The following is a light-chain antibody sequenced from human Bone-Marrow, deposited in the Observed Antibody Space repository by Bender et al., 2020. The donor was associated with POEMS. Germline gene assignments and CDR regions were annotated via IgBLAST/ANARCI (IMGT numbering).Light chain of an antibody. V-gene: IGLV2-18*02. J-gene: IGLJ3*02. Sequence: QSALTQPASVSGSPGQSITISCTGASSDVGAYNRVSWYQQPPGTAPKLIISEVSNRPSGVPDRFSGSKSGNTASLTISGLQPEDEADYYCTSYTNTNTWVFGGGTKLTVL. CDR3: TSYTNTNTWV. CDR2: EVS. CDR1: SSDVGAYNR.